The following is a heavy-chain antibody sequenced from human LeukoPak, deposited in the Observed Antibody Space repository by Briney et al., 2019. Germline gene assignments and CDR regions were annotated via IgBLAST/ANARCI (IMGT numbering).Heavy chain of an antibody. V-gene: IGHV3-48*03. CDR1: GFTFSSYE. Sequence: GGSLRLSCAASGFTFSSYEMNWVRQAPGKGLERVSYISSSGSTIYYADSVKGRFTISRDNAKNSLYLQMNSLRAEDTAVYYCARVYGDGTFDYWGQGTLVTVSS. CDR2: ISSSGSTI. J-gene: IGHJ4*02. CDR3: ARVYGDGTFDY. D-gene: IGHD4-17*01.